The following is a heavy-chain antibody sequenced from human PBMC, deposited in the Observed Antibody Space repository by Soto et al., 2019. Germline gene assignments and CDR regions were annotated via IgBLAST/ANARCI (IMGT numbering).Heavy chain of an antibody. V-gene: IGHV4-4*02. CDR1: GGSISSSNW. Sequence: SETLSLTCAVSGGSISSSNWWSWVRQPPGKGLEWIGEIYHSGSTNYNPSLKSRVTISVDKSKNQFSLKLSSVTAADTAVYYCARDLVATMDYYYGMDVWGQGTTVTVSS. CDR3: ARDLVATMDYYYGMDV. CDR2: IYHSGST. J-gene: IGHJ6*02. D-gene: IGHD5-12*01.